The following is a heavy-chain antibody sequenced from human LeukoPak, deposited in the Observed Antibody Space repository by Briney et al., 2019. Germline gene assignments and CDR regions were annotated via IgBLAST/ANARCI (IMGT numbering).Heavy chain of an antibody. Sequence: PSETLSLTCTVSGGSISSYYWSWIRQPPGKGLEWIGYIYYSGSTNYNPSLKSRLTISVDTSKNQFSLKLNSVTAADTAVYYCARRSSYTFFDYWGQGTLVTVSS. CDR3: ARRSSYTFFDY. CDR2: IYYSGST. CDR1: GGSISSYY. V-gene: IGHV4-59*08. D-gene: IGHD6-19*01. J-gene: IGHJ4*02.